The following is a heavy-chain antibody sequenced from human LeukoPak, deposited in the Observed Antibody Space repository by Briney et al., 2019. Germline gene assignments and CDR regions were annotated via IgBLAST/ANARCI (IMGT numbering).Heavy chain of an antibody. V-gene: IGHV4-59*01. Sequence: PSETLSLTCTVSGGSINGDYWSWIRQSPGKGLEYIGFMFASGTSNYNPSLKSRVTMSVDTSKNQFSLKLSSVTAVDTAVYYCARGMYDLQLGAWFDPWGQGTLVTVSS. CDR1: GGSINGDY. J-gene: IGHJ5*02. D-gene: IGHD3-16*01. CDR2: MFASGTS. CDR3: ARGMYDLQLGAWFDP.